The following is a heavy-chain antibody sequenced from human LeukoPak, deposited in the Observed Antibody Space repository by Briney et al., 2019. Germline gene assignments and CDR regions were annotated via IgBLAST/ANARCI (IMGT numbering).Heavy chain of an antibody. D-gene: IGHD3-10*01. CDR2: IYYSGST. Sequence: PSETLSLTCTVSGGSISSGGYYWSWIRQHPGKGLEWIGYIYYSGSTYYNPSLKSRVTISVDTSKNQFSLKLSSVTAADTAVYYCAREGSLGPGDYYYGMDVWGQGTRVTVSS. CDR3: AREGSLGPGDYYYGMDV. V-gene: IGHV4-31*03. CDR1: GGSISSGGYY. J-gene: IGHJ6*02.